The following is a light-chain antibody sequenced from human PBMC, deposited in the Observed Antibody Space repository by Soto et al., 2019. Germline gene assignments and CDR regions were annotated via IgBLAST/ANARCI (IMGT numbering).Light chain of an antibody. CDR2: GAS. Sequence: EILLTQSPGTLSLSPGERATLSCXASQSVSSSYLAWYQQKPGQAPRLLIYGASSRATGIPDRFSGSGSGTDFTLTISSLEPEDLAVYYCQQYGSSPTTCGQGTQVEIK. V-gene: IGKV3-20*01. J-gene: IGKJ1*01. CDR1: QSVSSSY. CDR3: QQYGSSPTT.